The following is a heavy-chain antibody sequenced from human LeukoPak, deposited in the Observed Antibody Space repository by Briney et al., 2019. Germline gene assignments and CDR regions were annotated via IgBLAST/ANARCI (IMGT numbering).Heavy chain of an antibody. J-gene: IGHJ4*02. Sequence: SETLSLTCTVSGGSISSDNYYWSWIRQHPGKGLEWIEYIYYSGNTYYNPSLESRVTISIDTSKNHFSLKLSSVTAADTAVYYCAKHGGRYFDSWGQGTLVTVSS. CDR1: GGSISSDNYY. V-gene: IGHV4-31*03. D-gene: IGHD4-23*01. CDR3: AKHGGRYFDS. CDR2: IYYSGNT.